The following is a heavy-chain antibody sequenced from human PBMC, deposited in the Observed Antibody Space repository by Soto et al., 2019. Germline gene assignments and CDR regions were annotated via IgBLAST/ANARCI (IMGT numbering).Heavy chain of an antibody. CDR2: INPNSGGT. CDR1: GYIFIDYY. CDR3: VRPYCGTNGWHECVDP. J-gene: IGHJ2*01. V-gene: IGHV1-2*02. D-gene: IGHD2-8*01. Sequence: GAAVMCSFKASGYIFIDYYINWVRQAPGQVLEWMGWINPNSGGTKYAEQFQGRVTMTKDTSITTSYMELSGLRSDDTAVYDCVRPYCGTNGWHECVDPGGR.